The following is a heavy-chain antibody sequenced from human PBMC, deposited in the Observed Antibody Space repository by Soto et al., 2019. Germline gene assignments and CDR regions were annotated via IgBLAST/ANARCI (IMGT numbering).Heavy chain of an antibody. CDR3: ATRDLTTSYGMDV. J-gene: IGHJ6*02. CDR2: ISYDGSNK. Sequence: QVRLVESGGGVVQPGRSLRLSCAASGFTFSSYGMHWVRQAPGKGLEWVAVISYDGSNKYYADSVKGRFTISRDNSKNTLFLEMNSLIAEGTAVYYCATRDLTTSYGMDVWGQGTTVTVSS. V-gene: IGHV3-30*03. D-gene: IGHD4-4*01. CDR1: GFTFSSYG.